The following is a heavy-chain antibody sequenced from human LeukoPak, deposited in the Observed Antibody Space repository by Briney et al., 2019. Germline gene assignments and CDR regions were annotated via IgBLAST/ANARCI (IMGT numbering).Heavy chain of an antibody. CDR2: IYPGDSDT. Sequence: GEPLKISCKGSGYSFTSYWIGWVRQMPGKGLEWMGIIYPGDSDTRYSPSFQGQVTISADKSISTAYLQWSSLKASDAAMYYCARGSTSLANWFDPWGQGTLVTVSS. V-gene: IGHV5-51*01. D-gene: IGHD2-2*01. J-gene: IGHJ5*02. CDR1: GYSFTSYW. CDR3: ARGSTSLANWFDP.